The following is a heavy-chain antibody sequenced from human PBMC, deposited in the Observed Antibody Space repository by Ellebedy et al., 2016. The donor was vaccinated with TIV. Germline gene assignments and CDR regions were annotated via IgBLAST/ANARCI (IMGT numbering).Heavy chain of an antibody. CDR1: GFTFSDYA. D-gene: IGHD3-3*02. J-gene: IGHJ4*02. Sequence: GESLKISCAAFGFTFSDYAMGWVRQAPGKGLEWVSDITDTGATTIYADSVRGRFTISRDNSRNTLYLQMTSLRVDDTALYYCAKDVRSTFYYFDYWGQGILVTVSS. CDR2: ITDTGATT. CDR3: AKDVRSTFYYFDY. V-gene: IGHV3-23*01.